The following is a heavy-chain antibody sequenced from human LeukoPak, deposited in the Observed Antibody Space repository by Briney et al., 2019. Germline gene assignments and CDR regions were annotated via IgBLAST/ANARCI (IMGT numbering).Heavy chain of an antibody. CDR3: ARDQVVTIFGVVGGDYYYGMDV. Sequence: SGGSLRLSCAASGFTFSSYAMHWVRQAPGKGLEWVAVISYDGSNKYYADSVKGRFTISRDNSKNTLYLQMNSLRAEDTAVYYCARDQVVTIFGVVGGDYYYGMDVWGQGTTVTVSS. CDR2: ISYDGSNK. D-gene: IGHD3-3*01. V-gene: IGHV3-30-3*01. CDR1: GFTFSSYA. J-gene: IGHJ6*02.